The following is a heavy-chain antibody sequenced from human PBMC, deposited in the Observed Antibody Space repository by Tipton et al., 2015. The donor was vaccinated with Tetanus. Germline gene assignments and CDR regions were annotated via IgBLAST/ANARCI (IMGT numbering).Heavy chain of an antibody. CDR2: IKQDGSAK. CDR3: ARDSTYLFDY. CDR1: GFTFSSYW. J-gene: IGHJ4*02. Sequence: SLRLSCAASGFTFSSYWTSWVSQAPGKGLEWEANIKQDGSAKYYVDSVKGRFTISRDNAKNSLYLQMNSLRAEDTAVYYCARDSTYLFDYWGQGTLVTVSS. V-gene: IGHV3-7*01. D-gene: IGHD2-2*01.